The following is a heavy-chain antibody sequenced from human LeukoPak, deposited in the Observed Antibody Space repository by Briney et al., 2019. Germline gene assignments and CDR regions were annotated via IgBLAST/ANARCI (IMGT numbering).Heavy chain of an antibody. J-gene: IGHJ6*02. CDR1: GFTFSSYA. D-gene: IGHD1-26*01. CDR3: AKVEGATSPYYYYGMDV. V-gene: IGHV3-23*01. Sequence: GGSLRLSCAASGFTFSSYAMSWVRQAPGKGLEWVSAISDSGGSTYYADSVKGRFTISRDNSKNTLYLQMNSLRAEDTAVYYCAKVEGATSPYYYYGMDVWGQGTTVTVSS. CDR2: ISDSGGST.